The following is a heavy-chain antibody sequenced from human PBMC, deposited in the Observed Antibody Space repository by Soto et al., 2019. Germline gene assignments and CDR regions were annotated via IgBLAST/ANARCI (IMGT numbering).Heavy chain of an antibody. D-gene: IGHD3-22*01. V-gene: IGHV3-15*07. CDR1: GFTFSHAW. CDR2: IKSKTDGGTT. CDR3: TTDPVTMIVVVPSSG. J-gene: IGHJ1*01. Sequence: GGSLRLSCAASGFTFSHAWMNWVRQAPGKGLEWVGRIKSKTDGGTTDYAAPVKGRFTISRDDSKNTLYLQMNSLKTEDTAVYYCTTDPVTMIVVVPSSGWRQGTLVTGSS.